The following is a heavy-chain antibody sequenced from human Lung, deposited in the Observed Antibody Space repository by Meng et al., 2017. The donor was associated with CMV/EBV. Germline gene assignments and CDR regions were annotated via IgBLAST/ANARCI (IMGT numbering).Heavy chain of an antibody. V-gene: IGHV3-30*02. J-gene: IGHJ4*02. D-gene: IGHD6-19*01. Sequence: GESLKISCATSGFTFSSFGMNWVRQAPGKGLEWVALIRYDGSNEYYADSVRGRFTISRDISKNTLYLEMNSLRLDDTAVYYRARDSSTGFYYFDYWGQGTLVTVSS. CDR1: GFTFSSFG. CDR2: IRYDGSNE. CDR3: ARDSSTGFYYFDY.